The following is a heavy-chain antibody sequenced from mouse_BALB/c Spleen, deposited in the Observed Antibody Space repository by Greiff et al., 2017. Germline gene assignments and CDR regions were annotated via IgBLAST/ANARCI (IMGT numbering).Heavy chain of an antibody. D-gene: IGHD1-1*01. CDR3: AKATVGDWYFDV. V-gene: IGHV5-17*02. CDR1: GFTFSSFG. CDR2: ISSGSSTI. J-gene: IGHJ1*01. Sequence: EVQLVESGGGLVQPGGSRKLSCAASGFTFSSFGMHWVRQAPEKGLEWVAYISSGSSTIYYADTVKGRFTISRDNPKNTLFLQMTSLRSEDTAMYYCAKATVGDWYFDVGGAGTTVTVSS.